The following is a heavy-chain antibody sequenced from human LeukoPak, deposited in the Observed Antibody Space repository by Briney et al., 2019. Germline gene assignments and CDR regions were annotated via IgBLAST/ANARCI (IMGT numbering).Heavy chain of an antibody. V-gene: IGHV5-51*01. D-gene: IGHD2-21*02. CDR1: GYNFTSYW. Sequence: GASLMTSCKGSGYNFTSYWIGWVRQMPGKGLEWMGVFYPADSDTRYNPSFQGQVTISADKSIRTAYLQRSSLESWDTGMFYCGGRRKDCCNYGLGFWGQGTLGTVSS. CDR2: FYPADSDT. J-gene: IGHJ4*02. CDR3: GGRRKDCCNYGLGF.